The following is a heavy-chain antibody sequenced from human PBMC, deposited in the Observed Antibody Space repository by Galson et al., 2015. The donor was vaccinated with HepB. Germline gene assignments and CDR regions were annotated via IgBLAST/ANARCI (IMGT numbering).Heavy chain of an antibody. Sequence: CAISGDSVSSNSAAWNWIRQSPSRGLEWLGRTYYRSKWYNDYAVSVKSRITINPDTSKNQFSLQLNSVTPEDTAVYYCARAGIVLRYFDWLLDFDYWGQGTLVTVSS. J-gene: IGHJ4*02. CDR2: TYYRSKWYN. V-gene: IGHV6-1*01. CDR1: GDSVSSNSAA. CDR3: ARAGIVLRYFDWLLDFDY. D-gene: IGHD3-9*01.